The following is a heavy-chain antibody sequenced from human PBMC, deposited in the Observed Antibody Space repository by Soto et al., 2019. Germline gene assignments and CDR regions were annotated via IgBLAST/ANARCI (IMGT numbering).Heavy chain of an antibody. CDR3: ARLSWIQLESYFDY. J-gene: IGHJ4*02. Sequence: SETLSLTCTVSGGSISSYYWRWIRQPPGKGLEWIGYIYYSGSTNYNPSLKSRVTISVDTSKNQFSLKLSSVTAADTAVYYCARLSWIQLESYFDYWGQGTLVTVSP. CDR1: GGSISSYY. V-gene: IGHV4-59*08. D-gene: IGHD5-18*01. CDR2: IYYSGST.